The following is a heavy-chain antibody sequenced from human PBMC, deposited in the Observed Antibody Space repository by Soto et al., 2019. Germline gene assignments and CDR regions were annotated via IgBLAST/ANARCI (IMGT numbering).Heavy chain of an antibody. CDR3: ARERIPYGDYDYYYGMDV. V-gene: IGHV3-33*01. D-gene: IGHD4-17*01. CDR1: GFIFRSHG. Sequence: GGALRLSCAASGFIFRSHGMHWVRQAPGKGLGGVAVIRYDGSKEHYADSVKGRFTISRDNSKNTPYLQMNSLRTEDTAGYLCARERIPYGDYDYYYGMDVWGQGTTVTVSS. J-gene: IGHJ6*02. CDR2: IRYDGSKE.